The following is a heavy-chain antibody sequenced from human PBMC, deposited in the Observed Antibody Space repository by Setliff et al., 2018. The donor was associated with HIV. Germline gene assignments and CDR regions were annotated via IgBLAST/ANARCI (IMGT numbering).Heavy chain of an antibody. CDR2: ISTSGNT. CDR3: ARLRAVSSTYYYYYMDV. Sequence: SETLSLTCTVSGGSISSYYWSWIRQSPGKGLEWIGYISTSGNTKYNPSPKSRVTMSVDTSKNQLSLRLRSVTAADTAVFYCARLRAVSSTYYYYYMDVWGKGATVTVSS. CDR1: GGSISSYY. D-gene: IGHD6-19*01. V-gene: IGHV4-4*08. J-gene: IGHJ6*03.